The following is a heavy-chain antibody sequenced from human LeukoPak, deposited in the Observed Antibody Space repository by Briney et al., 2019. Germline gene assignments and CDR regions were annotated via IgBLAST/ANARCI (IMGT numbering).Heavy chain of an antibody. D-gene: IGHD3-3*01. CDR2: INYSGST. V-gene: IGHV4-39*01. J-gene: IGHJ4*02. CDR1: GGSISSSSYY. Sequence: SETLSLTCTVSGGSISSSSYYWGWIRQPPGKGLEWIGSINYSGSTYYNPSLKSRVTISVDTSKNQFSLQLSSVTAADTAVYYCARVLRFLEWSFDYWGQGTLVTVSS. CDR3: ARVLRFLEWSFDY.